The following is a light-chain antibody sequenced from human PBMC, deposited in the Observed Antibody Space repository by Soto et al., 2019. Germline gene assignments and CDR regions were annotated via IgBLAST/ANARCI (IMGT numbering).Light chain of an antibody. CDR1: SSDVGAYDY. CDR3: SSFTTSTSYV. J-gene: IGLJ1*01. CDR2: DVS. Sequence: QSVLTQPASVSGSPGQSITISCTGTSSDVGAYDYVSWSQQHPGEVPKLMIFDVSDRPSGVSNRFSGSKSGNTVSLTISGLQAEDEADYYCSSFTTSTSYVFGTGTKVTVL. V-gene: IGLV2-14*03.